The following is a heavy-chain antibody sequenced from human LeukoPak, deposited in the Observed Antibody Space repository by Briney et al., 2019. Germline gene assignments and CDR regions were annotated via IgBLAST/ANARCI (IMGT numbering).Heavy chain of an antibody. V-gene: IGHV1-69*13. CDR1: GGTFSSYA. CDR3: ARGVSERKLLKPYYYYYGMDV. J-gene: IGHJ6*02. Sequence: VASVNVSFKASGGTFSSYAISWVRQAPGQGLEWMGGIIPIFGTANYAQKFQGRVTITADESTSTAYMELSSLRSEDTAVYYCARGVSERKLLKPYYYYYGMDVWGQGPRSPSP. D-gene: IGHD1-14*01. CDR2: IIPIFGTA.